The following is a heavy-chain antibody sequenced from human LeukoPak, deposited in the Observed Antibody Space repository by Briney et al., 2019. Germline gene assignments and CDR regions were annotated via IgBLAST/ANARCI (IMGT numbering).Heavy chain of an antibody. CDR1: GYTFTSYG. CDR3: ARVWESTTGDAFDI. D-gene: IGHD4-17*01. V-gene: IGHV1-18*01. J-gene: IGHJ3*02. Sequence: GASGKVSCKASGYTFTSYGISWVRQAPGQGLEWMGWISAYNGNTNYAQKLQGRVTMTTDTSTSTAYMELRSLRSDDTAVYYCARVWESTTGDAFDIWGQGTMVTVSS. CDR2: ISAYNGNT.